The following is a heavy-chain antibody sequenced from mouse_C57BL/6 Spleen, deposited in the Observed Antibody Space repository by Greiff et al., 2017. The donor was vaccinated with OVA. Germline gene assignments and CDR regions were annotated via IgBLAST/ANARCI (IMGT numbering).Heavy chain of an antibody. D-gene: IGHD1-1*01. CDR1: GYSITSGYY. V-gene: IGHV3-6*01. CDR2: ISYDGSN. J-gene: IGHJ3*01. CDR3: ARGDGSSSFAY. Sequence: EVKLEESGPGLVKPSQSLSLTCSVTGYSITSGYYWNWIRQFPGNKLEWMGYISYDGSNNYNPSLKNRISITRDTSKNQFFLKLNSVTTEDTATYYCARGDGSSSFAYWGQGTLVTVSA.